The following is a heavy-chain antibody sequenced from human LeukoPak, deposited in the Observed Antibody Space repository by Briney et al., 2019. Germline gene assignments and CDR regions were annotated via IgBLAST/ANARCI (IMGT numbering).Heavy chain of an antibody. CDR1: GGSISSHY. CDR2: IYRTGST. CDR3: AREGLEDCSGASCDFLSDA. D-gene: IGHD2-15*01. Sequence: SETLSLSCTVSGGSISSHYWSWIRQPAGKGLEWIGRIYRTGSTSYNPSLKSRVTMSVDTSKNQLSLKLSSVTAADTAVYYCAREGLEDCSGASCDFLSDAWGQPTLVTVSS. V-gene: IGHV4-4*07. J-gene: IGHJ5*02.